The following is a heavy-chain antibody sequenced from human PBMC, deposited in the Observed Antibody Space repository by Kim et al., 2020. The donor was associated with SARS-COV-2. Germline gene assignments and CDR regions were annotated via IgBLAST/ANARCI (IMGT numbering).Heavy chain of an antibody. D-gene: IGHD6-19*01. CDR3: AKDRIAVAGWYFDL. Sequence: SLRLSCAASGFTFDDYAMHWVRQAPGKGLEWVSGISWNSGSIGYADSVKGRFTISRDNAKNSLYLQMNSLRAEDTALYYCAKDRIAVAGWYFDLWGRG. CDR2: ISWNSGSI. J-gene: IGHJ2*01. V-gene: IGHV3-9*01. CDR1: GFTFDDYA.